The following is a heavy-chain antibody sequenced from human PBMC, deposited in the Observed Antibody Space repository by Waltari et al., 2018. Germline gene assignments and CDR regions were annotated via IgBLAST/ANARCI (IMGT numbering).Heavy chain of an antibody. J-gene: IGHJ4*02. D-gene: IGHD3-3*01. V-gene: IGHV3-7*04. Sequence: EAQLVESGGTWVRPGESLRLACVVSGFSLSDQCIGWVRQAPGKGLEWVASINQDGETDYVDSVKGRFTISRDNAKNSLYLVLNTLGADDSGVYFCASDPTLFGIRQNYFDSWGQGTQVTVSS. CDR2: INQDGET. CDR1: GFSLSDQC. CDR3: ASDPTLFGIRQNYFDS.